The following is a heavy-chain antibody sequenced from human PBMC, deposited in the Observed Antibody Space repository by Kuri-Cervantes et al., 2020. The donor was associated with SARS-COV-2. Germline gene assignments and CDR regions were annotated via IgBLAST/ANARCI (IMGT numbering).Heavy chain of an antibody. CDR1: DDSISSSSYY. D-gene: IGHD1-26*01. CDR3: ARHRSVGAIGWWFDP. Sequence: SETLSLTCTVSDDSISSSSYYWGWIRQPPGKGLEWIGSIYYSGSTYYNPSLKSRVTISVDTSKNQFSLKLSSVTAADTAVYYCARHRSVGAIGWWFDPWGQGTPVTVSS. J-gene: IGHJ5*02. V-gene: IGHV4-39*01. CDR2: IYYSGST.